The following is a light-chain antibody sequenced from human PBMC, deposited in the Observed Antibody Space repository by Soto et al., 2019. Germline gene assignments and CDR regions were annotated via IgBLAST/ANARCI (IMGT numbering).Light chain of an antibody. CDR3: QQYNHYQWT. V-gene: IGKV1-5*03. Sequence: DVQMTQSPSTLSASVGDSVTITCRASQSISMWLAWYQQKAGKAPNLLIYKASSLEGVVPSRFSGSGSGTEFTLTISSLQSDDFATYYCQQYNHYQWTFGQGTKVEV. CDR2: KAS. J-gene: IGKJ1*01. CDR1: QSISMW.